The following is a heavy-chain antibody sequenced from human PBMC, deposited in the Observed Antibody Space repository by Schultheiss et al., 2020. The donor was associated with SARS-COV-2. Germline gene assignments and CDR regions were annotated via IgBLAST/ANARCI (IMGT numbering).Heavy chain of an antibody. Sequence: SETLSLTCAVHGGSFSGNYWSWIRQAPGKGLEWIGEIHYSGSTYYNPSLKSRVTISVDTSKNQFSLKLSSVTAADTAVYYCARGYCSDTNSPSPDNWLDPWGQGTLVTVSS. J-gene: IGHJ5*02. CDR3: ARGYCSDTNSPSPDNWLDP. CDR1: GGSFSGNY. V-gene: IGHV4-34*01. D-gene: IGHD2-2*01. CDR2: IHYSGST.